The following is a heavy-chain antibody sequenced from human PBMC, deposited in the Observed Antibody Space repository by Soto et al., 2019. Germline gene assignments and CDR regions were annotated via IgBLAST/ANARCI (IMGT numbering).Heavy chain of an antibody. CDR3: AKNPGYYYDSTGYHFDY. J-gene: IGHJ4*02. D-gene: IGHD3-22*01. V-gene: IGHV3-53*01. Sequence: GSLRLSCAATGFAVSSKYMTWVRQAPGKGLEWVSVIYGGGTTYYADSVKGRFTISRDNSKNTLYLQMNSLRAEDTAVYYCAKNPGYYYDSTGYHFDYWGQGTLVTVSS. CDR1: GFAVSSKY. CDR2: IYGGGTT.